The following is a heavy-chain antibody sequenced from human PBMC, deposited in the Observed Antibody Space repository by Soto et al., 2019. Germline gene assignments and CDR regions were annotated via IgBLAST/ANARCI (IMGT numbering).Heavy chain of an antibody. V-gene: IGHV3-9*01. CDR3: AKAGYSYAYDYFDH. D-gene: IGHD5-18*01. CDR2: ISWNSGTI. Sequence: EVQLVESGGGLVQPGRSLRLSCAASGFTFIDYAMHWVRQAPGKGLEWVAGISWNSGTIDYADSVKGRFTISRDNAKNSLYLQMNSLRAEDTAFYYCAKAGYSYAYDYFDHWGQGTLITVSS. J-gene: IGHJ4*02. CDR1: GFTFIDYA.